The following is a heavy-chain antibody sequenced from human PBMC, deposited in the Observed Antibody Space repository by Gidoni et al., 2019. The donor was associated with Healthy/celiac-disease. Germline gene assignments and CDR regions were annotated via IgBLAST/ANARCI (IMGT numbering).Heavy chain of an antibody. CDR1: GYTFTSYE. CDR2: MNPNSGDT. CDR3: ARGFWSGRGYYYYGMDV. Sequence: QVQLVQSGAEVKKPGAAVKVFCKASGYTFTSYEINGVRQATGQGLEWMGWMNPNSGDTGYAQRFQGRVTMTRNTSISTAYMELSSLRSEDTAVYYCARGFWSGRGYYYYGMDVWGQGTTVTVSS. J-gene: IGHJ6*02. D-gene: IGHD3-3*01. V-gene: IGHV1-8*01.